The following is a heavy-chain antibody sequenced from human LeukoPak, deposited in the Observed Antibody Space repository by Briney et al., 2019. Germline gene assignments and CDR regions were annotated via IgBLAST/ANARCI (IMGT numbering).Heavy chain of an antibody. D-gene: IGHD3-22*01. CDR1: GFTVSSNY. CDR3: ARARMSYYYDSSGTQDYFDY. J-gene: IGHJ4*02. CDR2: IKQDGSEK. Sequence: GGSLRLSCAASGFTVSSNYMSWVRQAPGKGLEWVANIKQDGSEKYYVDSVKGRFTISRDNAKNSLYLQMNSLRAEDTAVYYCARARMSYYYDSSGTQDYFDYWGQGTLVTVSS. V-gene: IGHV3-7*01.